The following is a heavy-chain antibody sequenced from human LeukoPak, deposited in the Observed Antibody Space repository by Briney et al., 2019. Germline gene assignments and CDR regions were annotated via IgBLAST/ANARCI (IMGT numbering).Heavy chain of an antibody. D-gene: IGHD3-9*01. CDR2: IYYSGST. CDR1: GGSISSYY. J-gene: IGHJ4*02. CDR3: ARQRGGTGGYFDWLLYEIDY. Sequence: SETLSLTCTVSGGSISSYYWSWIRQPPGKGLEWIGYIYYSGSTYYNPSLKSRVTISVDTSKNQFSLKLSSVTAADTAVYYCARQRGGTGGYFDWLLYEIDYWGQGTLVTVSS. V-gene: IGHV4-59*08.